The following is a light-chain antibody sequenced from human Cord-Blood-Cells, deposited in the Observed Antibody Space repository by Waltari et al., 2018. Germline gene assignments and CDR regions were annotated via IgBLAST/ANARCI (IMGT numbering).Light chain of an antibody. CDR1: QGISSW. CDR3: QQANSFPWT. J-gene: IGKJ1*01. CDR2: AAS. V-gene: IGKV1-12*01. Sequence: DIQMTQSPSSVSASARDRVTITCRASQGISSWLAWYQQKPGKAPNLLIYAASSLQSGVPSRFSGSGSGTDFTLTISSLQPEDYYCQQANSFPWTFGQGTKVEIK.